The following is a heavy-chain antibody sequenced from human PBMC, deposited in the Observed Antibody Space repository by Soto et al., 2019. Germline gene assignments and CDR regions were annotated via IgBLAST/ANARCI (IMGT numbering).Heavy chain of an antibody. J-gene: IGHJ6*03. D-gene: IGHD6-13*01. CDR1: GYTFTNYG. CDR2: ISGYRSNT. V-gene: IGHV1-18*01. Sequence: QVQLVQSGAEVKKPGASVKVSCKASGYTFTNYGVTWVRQAPGQGLEWMGWISGYRSNTNYAQKLQGRVTMTTDTSTGTAYMELRRLTSDDTAVYYCARATIAAGVRPYYYYMDVWGKGTTVTVSS. CDR3: ARATIAAGVRPYYYYMDV.